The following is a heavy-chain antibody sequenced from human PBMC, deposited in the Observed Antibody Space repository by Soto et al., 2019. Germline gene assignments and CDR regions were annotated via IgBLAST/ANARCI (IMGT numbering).Heavy chain of an antibody. J-gene: IGHJ5*02. CDR3: ARHSAAAGTGDWFDP. CDR2: IYYSGST. CDR1: GGSISSYY. D-gene: IGHD6-13*01. V-gene: IGHV4-59*08. Sequence: SETLSLTCTVSGGSISSYYWSWIRQPPGKGLEWIGYIYYSGSTNYNPSLKSRVTISVDTSKNQFSLKLSSVTAADTAVYYCARHSAAAGTGDWFDPWGQGTLVTVSS.